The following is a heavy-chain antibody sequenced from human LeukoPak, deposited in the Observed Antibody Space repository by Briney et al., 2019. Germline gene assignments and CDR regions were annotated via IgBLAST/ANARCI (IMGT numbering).Heavy chain of an antibody. CDR2: ISAYSGIA. Sequence: ASVKVSCKASGYTFITYGISWVRQAPGQGREWMGWISAYSGIANYAQKLQGRVTMTTDTSTSTAYMELRSLRSDDTAVYYCARDRGSGSYYPRFDYWGQGTLVTVSS. CDR3: ARDRGSGSYYPRFDY. CDR1: GYTFITYG. D-gene: IGHD3-10*01. V-gene: IGHV1-18*01. J-gene: IGHJ4*02.